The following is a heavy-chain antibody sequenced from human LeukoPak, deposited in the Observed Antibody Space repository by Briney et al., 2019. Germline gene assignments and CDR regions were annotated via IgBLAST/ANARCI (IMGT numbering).Heavy chain of an antibody. CDR2: GYVHHSGGT. CDR3: ARGTVTPSYFDF. D-gene: IGHD4-11*01. CDR1: GVSISSNY. V-gene: IGHV4-59*08. Sequence: SETLSLTCTVSGVSISSNYWSWIRQPPGKGLEWIGYGYVHHSGGTNCNPSLKSRFTISLDSSKNLCSLKLSSVTAADTAVYYCARGTVTPSYFDFWGRGTLVTVSS. J-gene: IGHJ4*02.